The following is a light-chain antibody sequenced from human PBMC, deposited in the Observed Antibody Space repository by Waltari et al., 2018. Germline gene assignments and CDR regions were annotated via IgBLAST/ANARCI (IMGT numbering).Light chain of an antibody. J-gene: IGKJ2*01. CDR3: QRYNSYANT. Sequence: DILMTQSPSTLSASVGDRVTITCRASQSINTYLAWYQQKPGKAPKLLIYGASTLESGVPGRCSGTGSGTEFTLTIRSLQPDDFATYYCQRYNSYANTFGQGTKVDIK. V-gene: IGKV1-5*01. CDR2: GAS. CDR1: QSINTY.